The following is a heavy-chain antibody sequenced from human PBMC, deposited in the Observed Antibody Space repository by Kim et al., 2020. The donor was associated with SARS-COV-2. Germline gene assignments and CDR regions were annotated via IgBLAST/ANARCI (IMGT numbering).Heavy chain of an antibody. CDR1: GYTFTSYA. CDR2: INAGNGNT. D-gene: IGHD2-2*01. CDR3: AREVGTYCSSTSCSRRFNWFDP. V-gene: IGHV1-3*01. J-gene: IGHJ5*02. Sequence: ASVKVSCKASGYTFTSYAMHWVRQAPGQRLEWMGWINAGNGNTKYSQKFQGRVTITRDTSASTAYMELSSLRSEDTAVYYCAREVGTYCSSTSCSRRFNWFDPWGQGTLVTVSS.